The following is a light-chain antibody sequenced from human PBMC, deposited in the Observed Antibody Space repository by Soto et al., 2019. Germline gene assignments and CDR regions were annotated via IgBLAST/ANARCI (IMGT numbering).Light chain of an antibody. CDR1: SGSVSTAHN. CDR3: ALFMGNGISV. Sequence: QTAVTQESSFSVSPGGTVTITCGLISGSVSTAHNPNWYQQTPGQAPRTLIYSTSTRSSGVPDRFSGSILGNKAALTITGAQADDESDYYCALFMGNGISVFGTGTKVTVL. J-gene: IGLJ1*01. V-gene: IGLV8-61*01. CDR2: STS.